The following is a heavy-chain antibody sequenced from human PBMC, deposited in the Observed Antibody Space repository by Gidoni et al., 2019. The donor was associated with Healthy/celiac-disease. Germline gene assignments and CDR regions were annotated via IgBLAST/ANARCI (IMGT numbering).Heavy chain of an antibody. D-gene: IGHD3-3*01. Sequence: QVQLVESGGGVVQPGWSLRLSYAASRFPFISYAMHWVRQAPGKGLGWVAVISYDGSNKYYADAVKGRFTISRDNSKNTLYLQMNSLRAEDTAVYYCAKDLPYYDFWSGYHDAFDIWGQGTMVTVSS. CDR3: AKDLPYYDFWSGYHDAFDI. CDR1: RFPFISYA. CDR2: ISYDGSNK. V-gene: IGHV3-30*18. J-gene: IGHJ3*02.